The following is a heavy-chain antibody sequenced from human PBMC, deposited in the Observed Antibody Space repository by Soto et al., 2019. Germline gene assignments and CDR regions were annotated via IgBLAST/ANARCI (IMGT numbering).Heavy chain of an antibody. CDR2: IYPGDSDI. J-gene: IGHJ4*02. Sequence: LGESLKISCKATGYTFISYWIAWVRQMPGKGLEWMGIIYPGDSDIRYSPSFKGQITISADKSITTAYLQWSSLKASDTAMYYCARILAEAGTGFDFWGQGTLVTVSS. CDR3: ARILAEAGTGFDF. D-gene: IGHD6-19*01. CDR1: GYTFISYW. V-gene: IGHV5-51*01.